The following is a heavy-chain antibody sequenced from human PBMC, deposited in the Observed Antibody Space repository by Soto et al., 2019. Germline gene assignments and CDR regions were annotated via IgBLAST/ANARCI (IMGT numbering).Heavy chain of an antibody. CDR2: ISTDNGNT. V-gene: IGHV1-18*01. Sequence: QVQLVQSGAEVKKPGASVKVSCKASGYTFTSSGISWVRQAPGQGLEWMGWISTDNGNTNYAQHLQGRGRMTTDTSTSTAYVDLRSLRYDDTAVYYCARDQGITTFGVYSMYYYGMDVWGQGTTVTVSS. CDR3: ARDQGITTFGVYSMYYYGMDV. J-gene: IGHJ6*02. D-gene: IGHD3-3*01. CDR1: GYTFTSSG.